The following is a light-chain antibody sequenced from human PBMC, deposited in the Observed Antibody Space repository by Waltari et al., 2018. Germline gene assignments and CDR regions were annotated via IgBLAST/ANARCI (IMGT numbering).Light chain of an antibody. CDR2: GAS. Sequence: IQLTQSPSSLSASVGDRVTITCRASQGVSSSLAWYQQKPGKAPKLLIYGASTLESGVPSRFSGSGSGTGFTLTINSLQPDDFATYYCQQLHTYPRTFGQGTNLEI. CDR3: QQLHTYPRT. J-gene: IGKJ2*01. CDR1: QGVSSS. V-gene: IGKV1-9*01.